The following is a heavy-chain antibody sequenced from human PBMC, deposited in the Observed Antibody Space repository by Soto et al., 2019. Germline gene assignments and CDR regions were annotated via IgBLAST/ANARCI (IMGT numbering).Heavy chain of an antibody. D-gene: IGHD2-21*02. V-gene: IGHV3-30*03. CDR3: ATKVRVTNYLYYGMDV. Sequence: LRLSCAASGFTFNTSGMHWVRQAPGKGLEWVAVIAFDGSQEFYGDSVRGRFTISRDNSKNTLFLQMKSLTPEDTAVYYCATKVRVTNYLYYGMDVWGQGTTVTVSS. CDR2: IAFDGSQE. CDR1: GFTFNTSG. J-gene: IGHJ6*02.